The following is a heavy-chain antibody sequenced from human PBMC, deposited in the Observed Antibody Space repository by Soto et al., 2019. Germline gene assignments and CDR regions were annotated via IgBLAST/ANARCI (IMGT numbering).Heavy chain of an antibody. V-gene: IGHV4-34*01. J-gene: IGHJ3*02. CDR1: GGSFSGYY. D-gene: IGHD2-2*01. CDR3: ARGTSPGLVVPAAKSGAFDI. Sequence: QVQLQQWGAGLLKPSETLSLTCAVYGGSFSGYYWSWIRQPPGKGLEWIGEINHSGSTNYNPSLKSRVTISVDTSKNQFSRKLSSVTAADTAVYYCARGTSPGLVVPAAKSGAFDIWGQGTMVTVSS. CDR2: INHSGST.